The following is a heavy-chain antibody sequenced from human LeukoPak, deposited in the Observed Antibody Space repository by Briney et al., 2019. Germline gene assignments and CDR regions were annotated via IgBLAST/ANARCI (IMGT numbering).Heavy chain of an antibody. Sequence: SGGSLRLSCAASGFTFSSYSMHWVRQAPGKGLEWVSYISSSSSTIYYADSVKGRFTISRDNAKSSLYLQMNSLRAEDTAVYYCARGIAVAGTRHFDYWGQGTLVTVSS. D-gene: IGHD6-19*01. CDR3: ARGIAVAGTRHFDY. CDR2: ISSSSSTI. J-gene: IGHJ4*02. V-gene: IGHV3-48*01. CDR1: GFTFSSYS.